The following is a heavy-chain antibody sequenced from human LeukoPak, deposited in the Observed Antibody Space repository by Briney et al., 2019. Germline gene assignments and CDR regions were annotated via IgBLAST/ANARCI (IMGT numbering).Heavy chain of an antibody. CDR1: EGTFSSYA. CDR2: IIPMFGTA. J-gene: IGHJ4*02. Sequence: SVKVSCKASEGTFSSYAISWVRQAPGQGLEWMGGIIPMFGTANYAQRFQVRVTITADESTSTAYMELSSLRSEDTAVYYCVREGAEYGSSFQSSWGQGTLVTVSS. CDR3: VREGAEYGSSFQSS. V-gene: IGHV1-69*13. D-gene: IGHD6-6*01.